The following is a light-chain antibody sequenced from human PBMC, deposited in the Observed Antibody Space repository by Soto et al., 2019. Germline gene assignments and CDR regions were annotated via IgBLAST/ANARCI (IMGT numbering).Light chain of an antibody. V-gene: IGKV1-6*01. CDR1: RDMGSD. J-gene: IGKJ1*01. CDR3: LQEHDDSWT. Sequence: ATQMTQSPSSLSASVGDRITITCRASRDMGSDLSWYHQKPGKAPTLLIYAASNLQSGVPSRFRGRRSGTEFTLTVSSLQPEDFATYYWLQEHDDSWTFGQGTKVDIK. CDR2: AAS.